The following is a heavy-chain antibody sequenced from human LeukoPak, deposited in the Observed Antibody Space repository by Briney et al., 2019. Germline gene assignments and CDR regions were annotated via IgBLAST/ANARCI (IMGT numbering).Heavy chain of an antibody. D-gene: IGHD6-19*01. V-gene: IGHV1-69*05. CDR3: ARSYSSTGEYDY. J-gene: IGHJ4*02. Sequence: ASVKLSCKASGGTFSSYAISWVRQAPGQGLEWMGVIIPIFGTANYAQKFQGRVTITTDESTSTAYMELSSLRSEDTAVYYCARSYSSTGEYDYWGQGTLVTVSS. CDR1: GGTFSSYA. CDR2: IIPIFGTA.